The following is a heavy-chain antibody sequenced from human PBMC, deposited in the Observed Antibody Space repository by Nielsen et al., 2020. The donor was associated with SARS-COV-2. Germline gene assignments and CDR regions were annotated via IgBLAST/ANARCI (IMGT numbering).Heavy chain of an antibody. Sequence: GESLKISCAASGFTFSSYAMHWVRQAPGKGLEWVAVIWYDGSNKYYADSVKGRFTISRDNSKNTLYLQMNSLRAEDTAVYYCARDPRIIEHLLDYWGQGTLVTVSS. J-gene: IGHJ4*02. D-gene: IGHD2-15*01. V-gene: IGHV3-33*08. CDR2: IWYDGSNK. CDR1: GFTFSSYA. CDR3: ARDPRIIEHLLDY.